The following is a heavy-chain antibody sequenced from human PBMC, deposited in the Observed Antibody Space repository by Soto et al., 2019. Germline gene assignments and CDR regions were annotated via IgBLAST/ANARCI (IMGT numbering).Heavy chain of an antibody. V-gene: IGHV1-69*12. J-gene: IGHJ6*01. D-gene: IGHD6-6*01. CDR1: GGTFSSYA. CDR2: IIPIFGTA. Sequence: QVQLVQSGAEVKKPGSSVKVSCKASGGTFSSYAISWVRQAPAQGLEWMGGIIPIFGTANYAQKFQGRVTITADESTITAYMELSSLRSEDRAVYYCARASRGWQLVYYYYYGMDVWGQGTTGTGSS. CDR3: ARASRGWQLVYYYYYGMDV.